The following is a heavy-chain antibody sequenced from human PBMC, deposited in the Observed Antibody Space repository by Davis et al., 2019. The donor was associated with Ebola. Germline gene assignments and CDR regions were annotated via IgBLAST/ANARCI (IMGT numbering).Heavy chain of an antibody. J-gene: IGHJ3*01. CDR1: GGPIAGYS. CDR3: ARDSVGALDV. V-gene: IGHV4-59*01. Sequence: MPSETLSLTCTVSGGPIAGYSWNWIRQSPGKGLEWIGFITYTGYTTYNPSLKSRVSMSVDPSGNHFSLDLKSVTAADTAVYYCARDSVGALDVWGHGTMVTVS. CDR2: ITYTGYT.